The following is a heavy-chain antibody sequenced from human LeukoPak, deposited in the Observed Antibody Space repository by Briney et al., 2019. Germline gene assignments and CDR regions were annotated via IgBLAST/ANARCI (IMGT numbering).Heavy chain of an antibody. Sequence: ASVKVSCKASGYTFTSYGISWVRQAPGQGLEWMGWISAYNGNTNYAQKLQGRVTMTTDTSTSTAYMELGSLRSDDTAVYYCARWSEEWEFSGRYYYYYMDVWGKGTTVTVSS. CDR2: ISAYNGNT. D-gene: IGHD1-26*01. CDR1: GYTFTSYG. CDR3: ARWSEEWEFSGRYYYYYMDV. V-gene: IGHV1-18*01. J-gene: IGHJ6*03.